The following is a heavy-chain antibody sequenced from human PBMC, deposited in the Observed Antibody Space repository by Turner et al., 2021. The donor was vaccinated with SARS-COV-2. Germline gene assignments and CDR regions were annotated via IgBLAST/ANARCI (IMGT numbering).Heavy chain of an antibody. D-gene: IGHD5-12*01. J-gene: IGHJ4*02. Sequence: QVQLVESGGGVVQSGRSLRLSCAASGFTFSSYGMHWVRQAPGKGLEWVAVIWYDGSNKYYADSVKGQFTISRDNSKNTLYLQMNSLRAEDTAVYYCARDGGYSGYAYFDYWGQGTLVTVSS. V-gene: IGHV3-33*01. CDR1: GFTFSSYG. CDR3: ARDGGYSGYAYFDY. CDR2: IWYDGSNK.